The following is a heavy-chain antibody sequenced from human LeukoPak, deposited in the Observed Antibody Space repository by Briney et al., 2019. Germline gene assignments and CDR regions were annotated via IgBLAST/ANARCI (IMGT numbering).Heavy chain of an antibody. D-gene: IGHD3-10*01. CDR2: ISSDGSNK. J-gene: IGHJ4*02. V-gene: IGHV3-30*04. CDR1: GFTFSSYG. Sequence: GGSLRLSCAASGFTFSSYGMHWVRQAPGKGLEWVAFISSDGSNKFYADSVKGRFTISRDNSKSTVYLQMNSLRVEDTAVYYCAREMVREQSGLDYWGQGTLVTVSS. CDR3: AREMVREQSGLDY.